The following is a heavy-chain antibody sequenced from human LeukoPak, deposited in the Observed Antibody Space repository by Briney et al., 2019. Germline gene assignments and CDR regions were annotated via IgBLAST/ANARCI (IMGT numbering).Heavy chain of an antibody. CDR2: INHSGST. J-gene: IGHJ4*02. CDR1: GGSFSGYY. Sequence: SETLSLTRAVYGGSFSGYYWSWIRQPPGKGLEWIGEINHSGSTNYNPSLKSRVTISVDTSKNQFSLKLSSVTAADTAVYYCARTVARRITMVRGVPPPHFDYWGQGTLVTVSS. CDR3: ARTVARRITMVRGVPPPHFDY. D-gene: IGHD3-10*01. V-gene: IGHV4-34*01.